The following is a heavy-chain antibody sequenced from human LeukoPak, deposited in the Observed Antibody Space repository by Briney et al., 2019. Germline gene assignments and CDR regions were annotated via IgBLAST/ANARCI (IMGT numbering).Heavy chain of an antibody. Sequence: GGSLRLSCAASGFTFSSYGMHWVRQAPGKGLEWVAFIGYDGNNKYYPDSVKGRFTISRDISKNTLYLQMNSLRAEDTAVYYCAKGPKQLLVRRIVWSYMDVWGKGTTVTIS. J-gene: IGHJ6*03. CDR1: GFTFSSYG. D-gene: IGHD6-6*01. V-gene: IGHV3-30*02. CDR2: IGYDGNNK. CDR3: AKGPKQLLVRRIVWSYMDV.